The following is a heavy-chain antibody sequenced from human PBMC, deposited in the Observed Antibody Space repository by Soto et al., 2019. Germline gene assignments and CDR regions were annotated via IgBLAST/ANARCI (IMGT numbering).Heavy chain of an antibody. CDR1: GDSISSGDYY. D-gene: IGHD6-13*01. CDR3: ARAFKRYSSPPGPLES. Sequence: QVQLRESGPGLVKPSQTLSLTCTVSGDSISSGDYYWSWIRQPPGKGLEWIGCIYYSGNTYYNPSLKGRFSLAVDTSKNQFSLQLSSVTVADTAVYYCARAFKRYSSPPGPLESWGLGTLVTVS. J-gene: IGHJ4*02. CDR2: IYYSGNT. V-gene: IGHV4-30-4*01.